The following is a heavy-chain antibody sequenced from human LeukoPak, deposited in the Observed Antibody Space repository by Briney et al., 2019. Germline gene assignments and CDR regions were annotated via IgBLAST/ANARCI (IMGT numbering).Heavy chain of an antibody. CDR2: IYYSGST. CDR3: ARVRCSSTSCYTDY. CDR1: GFTFSSYA. Sequence: GSLRLSCAASGFTFSSYAMSWIRQPPGKGLEWIGYIYYSGSTNYNPSLKSRVTISVDTSKNQFSLKLSSVTAADTAVYYCARVRCSSTSCYTDYWGQGTLVTVSS. J-gene: IGHJ4*02. V-gene: IGHV4-59*01. D-gene: IGHD2-2*02.